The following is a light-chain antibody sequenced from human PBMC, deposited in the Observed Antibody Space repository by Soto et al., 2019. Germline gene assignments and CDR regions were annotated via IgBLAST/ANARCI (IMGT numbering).Light chain of an antibody. V-gene: IGKV3-20*01. CDR1: QSVSSSY. J-gene: IGKJ1*01. CDR2: GAS. Sequence: EIVLTQSPGTLSLSPGERATLSCRASQSVSSSYLAWYQQKPGQAPRLLIYGASSRATGIPDRFSGSGSGTDFPLTISRREPKDFAVFYCQRYGSSPGTFGQGTKGDIK. CDR3: QRYGSSPGT.